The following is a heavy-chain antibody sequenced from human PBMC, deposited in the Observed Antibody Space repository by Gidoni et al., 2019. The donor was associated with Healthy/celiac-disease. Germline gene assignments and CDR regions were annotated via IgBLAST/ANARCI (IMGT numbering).Heavy chain of an antibody. CDR1: GFTFSRYA. Sequence: EVQLLESGGGLVQPGGSLRLSCAASGFTFSRYAMSWVRQAPGKGLEWVSANSGSGGRTYYADSVKGRFTISKDNSKNTLYLQMNSLRAEDTAVYYCAKDRYYYDSRVGFDPWGQGTLVTVSS. J-gene: IGHJ5*02. D-gene: IGHD3-22*01. CDR3: AKDRYYYDSRVGFDP. V-gene: IGHV3-23*01. CDR2: NSGSGGRT.